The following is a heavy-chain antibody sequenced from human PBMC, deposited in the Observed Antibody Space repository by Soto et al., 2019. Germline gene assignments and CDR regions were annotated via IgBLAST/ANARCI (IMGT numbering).Heavy chain of an antibody. CDR2: INIDGSTT. V-gene: IGHV3-74*01. Sequence: GGSLRLSCTASVFTFGTYWIHWVRQAPGKGLMWVSRINIDGSTTNYADSVKGRFTISRDNAKNTVYLQMNSLTAEDTAMYYCARGRLYYYDSSDYWGQGTLVTVSS. CDR1: VFTFGTYW. D-gene: IGHD3-22*01. CDR3: ARGRLYYYDSSDY. J-gene: IGHJ4*02.